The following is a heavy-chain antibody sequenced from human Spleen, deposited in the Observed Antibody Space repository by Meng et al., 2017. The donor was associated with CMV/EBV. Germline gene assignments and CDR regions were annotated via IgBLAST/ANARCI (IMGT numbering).Heavy chain of an antibody. V-gene: IGHV1-69*02. Sequence: SVKVSCKTSGGSFSDYTLSWVRQAPGQGLEWMGRIMPFVHISHYAQKFQGRITITADKSTSTAYMELSSLRSDDTAVYYCARHTDIVVVAATGGRWDQYYFDYWGQGTLVTVSS. CDR1: GGSFSDYT. D-gene: IGHD2-15*01. J-gene: IGHJ4*02. CDR3: ARHTDIVVVAATGGRWDQYYFDY. CDR2: IMPFVHIS.